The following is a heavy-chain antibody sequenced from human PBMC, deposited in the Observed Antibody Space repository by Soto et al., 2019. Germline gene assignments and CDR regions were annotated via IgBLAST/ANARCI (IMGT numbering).Heavy chain of an antibody. D-gene: IGHD2-15*01. J-gene: IGHJ4*02. CDR1: GFTFSSYA. CDR3: AWYRFGWSGARCSCHYCDN. CDR2: ISYDGSNK. V-gene: IGHV3-30-3*01. Sequence: PGGSLRLSCAASGFTFSSYAMHWVRQAPGKGLEWVAVISYDGSNKYYADSVKGRFTISRDNSKNTLYLQMNSLRAEDTAVHYCAWYRFGWSGARCSCHYCDNCGQGTMVTVSS.